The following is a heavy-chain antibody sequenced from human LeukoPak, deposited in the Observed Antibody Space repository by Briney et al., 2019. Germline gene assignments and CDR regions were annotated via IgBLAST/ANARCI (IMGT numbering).Heavy chain of an antibody. Sequence: ASVTVSFKASGYTFTSYGISWVRQAPGQGLEWMGWISAYNGNTNYAQKLQGRVTMTTDTSTSTAYMELRSLRSDDTAVYYCARGYCSSTSCYPVDYWGQGTLVTVSS. CDR2: ISAYNGNT. V-gene: IGHV1-18*01. CDR3: ARGYCSSTSCYPVDY. J-gene: IGHJ4*02. CDR1: GYTFTSYG. D-gene: IGHD2-2*01.